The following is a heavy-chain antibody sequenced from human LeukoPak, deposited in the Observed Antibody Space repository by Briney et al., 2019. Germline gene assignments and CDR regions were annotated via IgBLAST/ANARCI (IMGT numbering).Heavy chain of an antibody. CDR2: IYHSGSA. J-gene: IGHJ6*02. CDR3: ARGPDYYDSSGYYTPYGMDV. V-gene: IGHV4-30-2*01. Sequence: SQTLSLTCAVSGGSISSGGYSWSWIRQPPGKGLEWIGYIYHSGSAYYNPSLKSRVTISVDRSKNQFSLKLTSVTAADTAVYYCARGPDYYDSSGYYTPYGMDVWGQGTTVTVSS. CDR1: GGSISSGGYS. D-gene: IGHD3-22*01.